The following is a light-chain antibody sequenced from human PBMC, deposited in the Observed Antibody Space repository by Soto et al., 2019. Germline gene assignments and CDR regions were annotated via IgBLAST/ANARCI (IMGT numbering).Light chain of an antibody. Sequence: QSALTQPASVSGSPGQSITISCTGTSSDVGSYNLVSWYQQHPGNAPKLMIYEVSKRPSGVSNRFSGSKSGNTASLTISGLQAEDEADYYCCSYAGSSTSMVFGGGTKLTVL. CDR1: SSDVGSYNL. CDR3: CSYAGSSTSMV. V-gene: IGLV2-23*02. CDR2: EVS. J-gene: IGLJ2*01.